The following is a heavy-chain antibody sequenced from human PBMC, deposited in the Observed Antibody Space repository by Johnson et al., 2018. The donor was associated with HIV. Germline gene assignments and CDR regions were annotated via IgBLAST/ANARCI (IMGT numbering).Heavy chain of an antibody. CDR2: ISSSGSTI. CDR1: GFTFSDYY. J-gene: IGHJ3*02. Sequence: QVQLVESGGGLVKPGGSLRLSCAASGFTFSDYYMSWIRQAPGKGLEWVSYISSSGSTISYADSVKGRFTISRDNAKNSLYLQMNSLRAEDTAVYYCARPGIAVAAAPDDDAFDIWGQGTMVTVSS. CDR3: ARPGIAVAAAPDDDAFDI. D-gene: IGHD6-19*01. V-gene: IGHV3-11*04.